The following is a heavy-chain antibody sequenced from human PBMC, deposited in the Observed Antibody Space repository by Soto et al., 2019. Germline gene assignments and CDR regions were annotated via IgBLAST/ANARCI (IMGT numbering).Heavy chain of an antibody. V-gene: IGHV3-21*01. J-gene: IGHJ6*02. CDR2: ISSSSRYI. CDR1: GFTFSSYS. Sequence: EVQLVESGGGLVKPGGSLRLSCAASGFTFSSYSMNWVRQAPGKGLEWVSSISSSSRYIYYADSVKGGFTISRDNAKNSLYLQMNSLRAEDTAVYYCARDVLGGMDVWGQGTTVTVSS. D-gene: IGHD3-16*01. CDR3: ARDVLGGMDV.